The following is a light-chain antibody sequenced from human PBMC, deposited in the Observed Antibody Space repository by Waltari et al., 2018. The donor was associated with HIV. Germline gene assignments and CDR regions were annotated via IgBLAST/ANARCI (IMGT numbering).Light chain of an antibody. CDR3: QSYDSALSGSV. CDR1: SSNIGAGND. CDR2: AND. Sequence: QSALTQPPPVSGAPGQRVTISCTGSSSNIGAGNDVPWYQQLPGTAPKLVIYANDTRPSGVPDRFSGSKSGTSASLAITGLQAEDDADYYCQSYDSALSGSVFGGGTKLTVL. V-gene: IGLV1-40*01. J-gene: IGLJ2*01.